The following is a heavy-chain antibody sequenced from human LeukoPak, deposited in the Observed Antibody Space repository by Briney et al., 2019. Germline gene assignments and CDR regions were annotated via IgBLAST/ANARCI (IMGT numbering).Heavy chain of an antibody. CDR3: AKDLSDPVMVIES. CDR2: IKQDGTEK. D-gene: IGHD5-18*01. V-gene: IGHV3-7*03. Sequence: GGSLRLSCAASGFTFSSYWMNWVRQAPGKGLEWVANIKQDGTEKLYVDSVRGRFTISRDNAKNSLYLQMNSLRAEDAAVYYCAKDLSDPVMVIESWGQGTLVTVSS. J-gene: IGHJ4*02. CDR1: GFTFSSYW.